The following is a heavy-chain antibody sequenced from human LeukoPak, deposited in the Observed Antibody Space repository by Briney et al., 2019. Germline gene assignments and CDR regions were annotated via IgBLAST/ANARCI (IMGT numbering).Heavy chain of an antibody. CDR2: FDPEDGET. J-gene: IGHJ3*02. CDR1: GYTLTELS. CDR3: ATPRGGQRDVFDI. V-gene: IGHV1-24*01. Sequence: ASVKVSCKVSGYTLTELSIHWVRQAPGKGLEWMGGFDPEDGETIYAHKFQGRVTMTEDTSTDTAYMELSSLRSEDTAGYYCATPRGGQRDVFDIWGKGKMVTVFS. D-gene: IGHD2-15*01.